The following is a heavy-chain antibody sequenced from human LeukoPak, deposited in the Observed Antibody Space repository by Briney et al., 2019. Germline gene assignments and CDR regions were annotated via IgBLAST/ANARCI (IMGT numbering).Heavy chain of an antibody. J-gene: IGHJ4*02. CDR3: ARVMYYYHSSGSIAVYYFDY. CDR1: GFTFSSYW. Sequence: GGSLRLSCGASGFTFSSYWMHWVRQAPGKGLVWVSRINSDGSTTSYADSVKGRFTISRDNAKNTLYLQMNSLRAEDTAVYYCARVMYYYHSSGSIAVYYFDYWGQGTLVTVSS. D-gene: IGHD3-22*01. CDR2: INSDGSTT. V-gene: IGHV3-74*01.